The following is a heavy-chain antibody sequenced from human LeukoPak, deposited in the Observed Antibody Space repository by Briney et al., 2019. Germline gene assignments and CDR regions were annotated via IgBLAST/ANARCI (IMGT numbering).Heavy chain of an antibody. CDR3: GREVPGGATILDY. V-gene: IGHV3-33*01. CDR1: GFTFSSYG. J-gene: IGHJ4*02. D-gene: IGHD1-26*01. Sequence: GGSLRLSCAASGFTFSSYGIHWVRQAPGKGLEWVAVIWYDGSNKYYADSVKGRFTISRDNAKNSLYLQMNSLRADDTAVYYCGREVPGGATILDYWGQGTLVTVSS. CDR2: IWYDGSNK.